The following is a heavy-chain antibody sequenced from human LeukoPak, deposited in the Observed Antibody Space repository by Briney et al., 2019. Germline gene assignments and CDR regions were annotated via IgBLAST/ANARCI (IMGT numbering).Heavy chain of an antibody. D-gene: IGHD3-3*01. CDR1: GFTFSSYA. CDR2: ISYDGSNK. CDR3: AREPYDFWSGYYTGNYYGMDV. V-gene: IGHV3-30-3*01. J-gene: IGHJ6*02. Sequence: GGSLRLSYAASGFTFSSYAMHWDRQAPGKGLEWVALISYDGSNKYYADSVKGRFTISRDNSKNTLYLQMNSLRAEDTAVYYCAREPYDFWSGYYTGNYYGMDVWGQGTTVTVSS.